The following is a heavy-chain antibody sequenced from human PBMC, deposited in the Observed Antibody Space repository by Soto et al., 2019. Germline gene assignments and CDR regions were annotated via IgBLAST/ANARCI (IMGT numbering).Heavy chain of an antibody. CDR3: ARDPGQDEAMDY. CDR1: GFAFSNFG. CDR2: IWHNGNNK. Sequence: QVQVVESGGGVVQPGRSLRLSCVGSGFAFSNFGMHWVRHAPGKGLEWVAVIWHNGNNKDYADYAKGRFTISRDNSKNILYLEINSLRVEDTAVYYCARDPGQDEAMDYWGQGTLVTVSS. J-gene: IGHJ4*02. V-gene: IGHV3-33*01.